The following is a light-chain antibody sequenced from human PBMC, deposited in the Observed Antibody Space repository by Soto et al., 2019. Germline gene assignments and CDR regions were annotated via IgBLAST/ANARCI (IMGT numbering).Light chain of an antibody. V-gene: IGKV3-11*01. CDR1: QSVGSY. CDR2: DAS. CDR3: EQRSNWPPTWT. Sequence: EIVLSQSPATLSLSPGERATLSCRASQSVGSYLAWYQHIPGQAPRLLICDASKRATGIPARFSGSGSGTDFSLTISSLEPEDFAVYYCEQRSNWPPTWTFGQGTKVEVK. J-gene: IGKJ1*01.